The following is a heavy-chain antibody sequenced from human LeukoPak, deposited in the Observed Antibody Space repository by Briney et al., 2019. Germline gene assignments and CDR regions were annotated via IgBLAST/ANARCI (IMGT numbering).Heavy chain of an antibody. J-gene: IGHJ6*03. CDR2: IRSKAYGGTT. V-gene: IGHV3-49*04. CDR3: TRERATNVVPAARGLYYYYYMDV. D-gene: IGHD2-2*01. CDR1: GFTFSSYS. Sequence: GGSLRLSCAASGFTFSSYSMSWVRQAPGKGLEWVGFIRSKAYGGTTEYAASVKGRFTISRDDSKSIAYLQMNSLKTEDTAVYYCTRERATNVVPAARGLYYYYYMDVWGKGTTVTVSS.